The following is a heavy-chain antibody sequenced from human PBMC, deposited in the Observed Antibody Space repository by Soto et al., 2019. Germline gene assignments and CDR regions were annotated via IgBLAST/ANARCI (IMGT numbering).Heavy chain of an antibody. V-gene: IGHV4-34*01. J-gene: IGHJ6*02. CDR1: GGSFSGYY. Sequence: PSDTMSLTCAVYGGSFSGYYWSWIRQPPGKGLEWIGEINHSGSTNYNPSLKSRVTISVDTSKNQFSLKLSSATAADTAVYYCARGLDYYDSSGYYGYYYYYYGMDVWGQGTTVTVSS. CDR2: INHSGST. D-gene: IGHD3-22*01. CDR3: ARGLDYYDSSGYYGYYYYYYGMDV.